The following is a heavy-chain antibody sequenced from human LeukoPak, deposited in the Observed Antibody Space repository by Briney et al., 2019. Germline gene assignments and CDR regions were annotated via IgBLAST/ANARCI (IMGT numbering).Heavy chain of an antibody. Sequence: GESLKISCKGSGYSFTSYWIGWVRQMPGKALEWMGIIYPDDSDTRYSPSFQGQVTISADKSISTAYLQWSSLKASDTAIYYCARALNWGGYYYYGMDVWGQGTTVTVSS. D-gene: IGHD7-27*01. CDR1: GYSFTSYW. J-gene: IGHJ6*02. CDR3: ARALNWGGYYYYGMDV. CDR2: IYPDDSDT. V-gene: IGHV5-51*01.